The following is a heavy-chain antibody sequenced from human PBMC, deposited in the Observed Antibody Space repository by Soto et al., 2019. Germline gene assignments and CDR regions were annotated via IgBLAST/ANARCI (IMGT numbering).Heavy chain of an antibody. CDR3: AKVHISATSLGWLDP. CDR2: ISGSGGST. CDR1: GFTFSSYA. V-gene: IGHV3-23*01. Sequence: GGSLRLSCAASGFTFSSYAMSWVRQAPGKGLEWVSAISGSGGSTYYADSVKGRFTISRDNSKNTLYLQMNSLRAEDTAVYYCAKVHISATSLGWLDPWGQGTLVTVSS. J-gene: IGHJ5*02. D-gene: IGHD2-21*01.